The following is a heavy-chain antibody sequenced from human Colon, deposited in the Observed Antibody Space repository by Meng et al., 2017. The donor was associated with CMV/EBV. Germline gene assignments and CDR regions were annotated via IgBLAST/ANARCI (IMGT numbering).Heavy chain of an antibody. V-gene: IGHV7-4-1*01. J-gene: IGHJ6*02. CDR2: INTNTGNP. CDR1: GYTFINHD. D-gene: IGHD3-3*01. CDR3: ARDTHQTGDFWSGLEIFYYYGMDV. Sequence: ASVKVSCKASGYTFINHDINWVRQAPGQGLEWMGWINTNTGNPTYAQGFTGRFVFSLDTSVSTAYLQICSLKAEDTAVYYCARDTHQTGDFWSGLEIFYYYGMDVWGQGTTVTVSS.